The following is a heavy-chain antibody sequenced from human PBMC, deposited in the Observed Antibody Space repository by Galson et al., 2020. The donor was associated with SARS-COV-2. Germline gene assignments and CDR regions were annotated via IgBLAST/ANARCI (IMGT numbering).Heavy chain of an antibody. CDR2: INPNSGDT. D-gene: IGHD3-22*01. CDR1: GYPFMGYY. Sequence: GESLKISCKASGYPFMGYYLHWVRQAPGQGLEWMGWINPNSGDTNYVQKFQGRVTMSSDASISTAYLDLSSLRSDDTAVYFCARGLSFYSENSYYYLFDSWGQGALVTVSS. CDR3: ARGLSFYSENSYYYLFDS. J-gene: IGHJ4*02. V-gene: IGHV1-2*02.